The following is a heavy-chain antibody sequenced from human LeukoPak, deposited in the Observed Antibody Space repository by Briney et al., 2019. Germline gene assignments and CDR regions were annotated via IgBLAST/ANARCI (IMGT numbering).Heavy chain of an antibody. CDR3: ARERRLGIPSYYYMDV. J-gene: IGHJ6*03. CDR2: INHSGST. D-gene: IGHD3-16*01. Sequence: PSETLSLTCAVYGGSFSGYYWSWIRQPPGKGLGWMGEINHSGSTNYNPSLKSRVTISVDTSKNQFSLKLSSVTAADTAVYYCARERRLGIPSYYYMDVWGKGTTVTVSS. CDR1: GGSFSGYY. V-gene: IGHV4-34*01.